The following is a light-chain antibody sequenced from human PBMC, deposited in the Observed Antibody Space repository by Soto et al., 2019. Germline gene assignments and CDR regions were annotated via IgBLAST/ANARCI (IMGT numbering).Light chain of an antibody. J-gene: IGKJ4*01. V-gene: IGKV3-11*01. CDR1: QRVFGY. CDR2: DAQ. Sequence: EGVLTQAAAAPSLSPRERAALSCRARQRVFGYFAGYQHKRGQAPRHPLHDAQKRATGVPARISGSGSETDFTLIISSLEPEDFAVYYCQQRSDSSPLTSGGGT. CDR3: QQRSDSSPLT.